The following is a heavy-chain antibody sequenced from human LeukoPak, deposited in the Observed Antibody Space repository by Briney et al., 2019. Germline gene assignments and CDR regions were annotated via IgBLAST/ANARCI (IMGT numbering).Heavy chain of an antibody. CDR1: GFTFSSYA. Sequence: QPGGSLRLSCAASGFTFSSYAMHWVRQAPGKGLEWVAVISYDGSNKYYADSVKGRLTISRDNSKNTLYLQMNSLRAEDTAVYYCARLKGRDSSGPEVYWGQGTLVTVSS. J-gene: IGHJ4*02. D-gene: IGHD3-22*01. CDR2: ISYDGSNK. V-gene: IGHV3-30*04. CDR3: ARLKGRDSSGPEVY.